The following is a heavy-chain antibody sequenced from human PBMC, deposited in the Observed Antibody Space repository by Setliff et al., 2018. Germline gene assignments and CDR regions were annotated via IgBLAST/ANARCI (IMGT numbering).Heavy chain of an antibody. CDR3: ARGRERDYNFWSGYYDY. CDR1: GYTFTSYD. Sequence: ASVKVSCKASGYTFTSYDTNWVRQATGQGLEWMGWMNPNSGNTGYAQKFQGRVTMTRNTSISTAYMELSSLRSEDTAVYYCARGRERDYNFWSGYYDYWGQGTLVTVSS. V-gene: IGHV1-8*02. CDR2: MNPNSGNT. D-gene: IGHD3-3*01. J-gene: IGHJ4*02.